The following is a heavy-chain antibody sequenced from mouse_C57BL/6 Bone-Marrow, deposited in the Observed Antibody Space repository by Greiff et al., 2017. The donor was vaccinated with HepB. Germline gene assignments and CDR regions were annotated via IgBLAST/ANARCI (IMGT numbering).Heavy chain of an antibody. D-gene: IGHD3-2*02. Sequence: VKLLESGPGLVAPSQSLSITCTVSGFSLTSYGVHWVRQPPGKGLEWLVVIWSDGSTTYNSDLKSRLSISKDNSKSQVFLKMNSRQTDDTAMYYCARHGSSGHYAMDYWGQGTSVTVSS. J-gene: IGHJ4*01. CDR3: ARHGSSGHYAMDY. CDR2: IWSDGST. V-gene: IGHV2-6-1*01. CDR1: GFSLTSYG.